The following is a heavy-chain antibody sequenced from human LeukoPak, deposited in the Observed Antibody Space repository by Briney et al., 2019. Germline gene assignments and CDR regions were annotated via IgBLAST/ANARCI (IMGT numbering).Heavy chain of an antibody. CDR2: IKQDGSVK. CDR3: ARDPSGSPVFDP. CDR1: GFTFSSYW. V-gene: IGHV3-7*01. Sequence: GGSLRLSCAVSGFTFSSYWMNWVRQAPGKGLEWVANIKQDGSVKNYVDSVKGRFTISRDNAKNSLFLQMNSLRAEDTAVYYCARDPSGSPVFDPWGQGTLVTVSS. D-gene: IGHD3-10*01. J-gene: IGHJ5*02.